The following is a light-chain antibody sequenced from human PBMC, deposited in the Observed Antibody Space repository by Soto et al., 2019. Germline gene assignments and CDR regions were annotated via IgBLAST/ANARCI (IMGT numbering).Light chain of an antibody. Sequence: QSVLTQPASVSGSPGQSITISCTGTSSDVGSYNFVSWYQQCQGRAPKLMIFEVTKRPSGVSNRFSGSKSGNTASLTISGLQAEDEADYYCCSYACGSTPVVFGGGTKVTVL. J-gene: IGLJ2*01. CDR1: SSDVGSYNF. V-gene: IGLV2-23*02. CDR2: EVT. CDR3: CSYACGSTPVV.